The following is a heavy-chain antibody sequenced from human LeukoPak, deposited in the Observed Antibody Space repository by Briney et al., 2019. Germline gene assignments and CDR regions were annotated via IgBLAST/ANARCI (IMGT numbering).Heavy chain of an antibody. CDR3: ARLEMATIVDY. J-gene: IGHJ4*02. D-gene: IGHD5-24*01. CDR2: IYYSGST. CDR1: GCSISSSSYY. V-gene: IGHV4-39*01. Sequence: SETLSLTCTVSGCSISSSSYYWGWIRQPPGKGLEWIGSIYYSGSTYYNPSLKSRVTISVDTSKNQFSLKLSSVTAADTAVYYCARLEMATIVDYWGQGTLVTVSS.